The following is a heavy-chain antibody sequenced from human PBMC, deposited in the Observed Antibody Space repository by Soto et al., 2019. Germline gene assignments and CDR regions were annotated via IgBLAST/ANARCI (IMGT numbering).Heavy chain of an antibody. V-gene: IGHV5-51*01. D-gene: IGHD5-18*01. CDR3: ARQDYNYAYFDF. CDR2: IYPGESDT. CDR1: GYSFTNYW. Sequence: PGESLKISCKGSGYSFTNYWIGWVRQMPGKGLEWMGIIYPGESDTRYSPSFQGQVIISVDQSISTAYLQWSSLQASDTAMYYCARQDYNYAYFDFWGQGTMVTVSS. J-gene: IGHJ4*02.